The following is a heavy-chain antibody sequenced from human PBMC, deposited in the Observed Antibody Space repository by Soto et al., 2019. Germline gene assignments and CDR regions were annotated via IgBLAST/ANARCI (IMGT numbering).Heavy chain of an antibody. Sequence: PSETLSLTCTVSGGSISSGGYYWSWIRQHPGKGLEWIGSSSYSGSTYYNPSLKSRVTISVDTSKNQFSLKLSSVTAADTAVYSCARELSGYYGSRWFDPWGQGTLVTVSS. CDR1: GGSISSGGYY. CDR2: SSYSGST. D-gene: IGHD3-3*01. V-gene: IGHV4-31*03. CDR3: ARELSGYYGSRWFDP. J-gene: IGHJ5*02.